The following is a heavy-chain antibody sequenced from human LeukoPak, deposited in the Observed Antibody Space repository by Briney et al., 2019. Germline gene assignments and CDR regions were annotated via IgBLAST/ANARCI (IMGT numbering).Heavy chain of an antibody. V-gene: IGHV1-24*01. D-gene: IGHD2-2*01. CDR2: FDPEDGET. J-gene: IGHJ4*02. CDR3: ATDRQDCSSTSCLDY. Sequence: ASVKVSCKVSGYTLTELSMHWVRQAPGEGLEWMGGFDPEDGETIYAQKFQGRVTMTEETSTDTAYMELSSLRSEDTAVYYCATDRQDCSSTSCLDYWGQGTLVTVSS. CDR1: GYTLTELS.